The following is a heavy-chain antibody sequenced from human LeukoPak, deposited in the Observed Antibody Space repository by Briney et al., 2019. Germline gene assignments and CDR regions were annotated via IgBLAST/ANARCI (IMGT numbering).Heavy chain of an antibody. J-gene: IGHJ4*02. Sequence: SLRLSCAASGFTVSSNYMSWLRQAPGKGLESVSVIYSGGSTYYADSVKGRFTIYRGNYKKTLYLQMNSLRAEDTAVYYCARGRQWLVLVYWGQGTLVTVSS. CDR1: GFTVSSNY. V-gene: IGHV3-53*01. CDR3: ARGRQWLVLVY. CDR2: IYSGGST. D-gene: IGHD6-19*01.